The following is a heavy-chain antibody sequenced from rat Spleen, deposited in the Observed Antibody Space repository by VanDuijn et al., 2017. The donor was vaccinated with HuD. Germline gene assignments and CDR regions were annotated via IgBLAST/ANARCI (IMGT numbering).Heavy chain of an antibody. Sequence: EVQLVESGGGLVQPGSSLKLSCSASGFTFSNYGMAWVRQAPTKGLEWVASINTGSTNTFYRDSVKGRFTISRDNAKSTLCLQMNSLRSEDTATYYCTRDGYYHPYWFAYWGQGTLVTVSS. D-gene: IGHD1-12*03. CDR2: INTGSTNT. V-gene: IGHV5S13*01. J-gene: IGHJ3*01. CDR3: TRDGYYHPYWFAY. CDR1: GFTFSNYG.